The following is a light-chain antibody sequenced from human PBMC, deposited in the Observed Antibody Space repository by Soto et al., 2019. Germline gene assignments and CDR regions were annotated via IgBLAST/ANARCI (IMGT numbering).Light chain of an antibody. J-gene: IGKJ1*01. Sequence: DIPMTQSPSTLSASVGDRVTITCRASQSISSWLAWYQQKPGKAPKLLIYDASFLERGVPSRFSGSGSGTEFTLTISSLQPDDLATYYCQQYNTYWTFGQGTKVEIK. V-gene: IGKV1-5*01. CDR1: QSISSW. CDR2: DAS. CDR3: QQYNTYWT.